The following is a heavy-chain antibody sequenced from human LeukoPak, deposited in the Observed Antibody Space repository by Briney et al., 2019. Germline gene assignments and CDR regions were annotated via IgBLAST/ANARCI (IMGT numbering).Heavy chain of an antibody. CDR3: ARWTLWQEDPDH. V-gene: IGHV3-9*01. CDR1: GFTFDDYA. Sequence: PGRSLRLSCAASGFTFDDYAMHWVRQAPGKGLEWVSGISWNSGSIGYADSVKGRFTISRDNAKNSLYLQMNSLRAEDTAVYYCARWTLWQEDPDHWGQGTLVTVSS. J-gene: IGHJ4*02. CDR2: ISWNSGSI. D-gene: IGHD3-10*01.